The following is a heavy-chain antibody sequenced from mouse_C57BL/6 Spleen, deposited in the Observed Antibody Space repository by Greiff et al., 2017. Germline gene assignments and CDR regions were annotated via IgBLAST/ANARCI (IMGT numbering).Heavy chain of an antibody. CDR3: ARHGPYDYDGYFDV. D-gene: IGHD2-4*01. J-gene: IGHJ1*03. CDR1: GFTFSSYG. V-gene: IGHV5-6*01. CDR2: ISSGGSYT. Sequence: EVKLMESGGDLVKPGGSLKLSCAASGFTFSSYGMSWVRQTPDKRLEWVATISSGGSYTYYPDSVKGRFTISRDNAKNTLYLQMSSLKSEDTAMYYCARHGPYDYDGYFDVWGTGTTVTVSS.